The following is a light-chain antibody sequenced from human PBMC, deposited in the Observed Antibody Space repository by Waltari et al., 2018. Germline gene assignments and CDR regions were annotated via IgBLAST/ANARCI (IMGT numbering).Light chain of an antibody. CDR2: TAS. Sequence: DIQLTQSPSFLSASVGDRVPITCRASQGISSDLVCYQQKPGKAPKRLIYTASTLQSGVPSRFSGSGSGTEFTLTISSLQPEDFATYYCQHLNSYPVTFGQGTKLEIK. CDR1: QGISSD. CDR3: QHLNSYPVT. V-gene: IGKV1-9*01. J-gene: IGKJ2*01.